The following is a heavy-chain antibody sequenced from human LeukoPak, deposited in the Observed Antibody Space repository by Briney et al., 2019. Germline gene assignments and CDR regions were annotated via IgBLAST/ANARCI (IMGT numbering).Heavy chain of an antibody. Sequence: PGGSLRLSCAASGFTFSSYGMHWVRQAPGKGLEWVAFIRYDGSNKYYADSVKGRFTISRDNSKNTLYLQMNSLRAEDTAVYYCAKVARYCSSTSCYNYYYYYMDVWGKGTTVTVSS. J-gene: IGHJ6*03. V-gene: IGHV3-30*02. D-gene: IGHD2-2*02. CDR3: AKVARYCSSTSCYNYYYYYMDV. CDR1: GFTFSSYG. CDR2: IRYDGSNK.